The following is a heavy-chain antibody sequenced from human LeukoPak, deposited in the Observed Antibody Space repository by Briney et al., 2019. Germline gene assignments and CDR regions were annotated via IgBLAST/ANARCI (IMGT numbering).Heavy chain of an antibody. J-gene: IGHJ4*02. Sequence: GASVKVSCKASGYTFTSYDINWVRQATGQGLEWMGWMNPNSGNTGYAQKFQGRVSMTRNTSISTAYMELSSLRSEDTAVYYCARVLPAWATYYYDSSGYYTFDYWGQGTLVTVSS. CDR3: ARVLPAWATYYYDSSGYYTFDY. V-gene: IGHV1-8*01. CDR1: GYTFTSYD. CDR2: MNPNSGNT. D-gene: IGHD3-22*01.